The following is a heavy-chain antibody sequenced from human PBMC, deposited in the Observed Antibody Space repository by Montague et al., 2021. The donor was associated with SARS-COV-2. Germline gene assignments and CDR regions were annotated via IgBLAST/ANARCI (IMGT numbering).Heavy chain of an antibody. Sequence: SETLSLTCTVSGGSISSYFWSWIRQSPGKGLEWIGYFYHSGGTKYNPSLKSRVTISGDTSKNQFSLKLSSVTTADTAVYYCARSGALPMGWGQGTLVTVSS. V-gene: IGHV4-59*13. CDR2: FYHSGGT. CDR3: ARSGALPMG. J-gene: IGHJ4*02. D-gene: IGHD1-26*01. CDR1: GGSISSYF.